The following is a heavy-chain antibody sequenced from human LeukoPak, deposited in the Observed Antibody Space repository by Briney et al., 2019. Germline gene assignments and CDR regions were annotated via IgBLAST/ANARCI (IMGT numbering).Heavy chain of an antibody. D-gene: IGHD3-22*01. CDR1: GGSFSGYY. Sequence: TSETLSLTCAVYGGSFSGYYWSWIRQPPGKGLEWIGEINHSGSTNYNPSLKSRVTISVDTSKNQFSLKLSSVTAADTAVYYCASEQRYYYDSSGLIFTDYWGQGTLVTVSS. CDR3: ASEQRYYYDSSGLIFTDY. J-gene: IGHJ4*02. CDR2: INHSGST. V-gene: IGHV4-34*01.